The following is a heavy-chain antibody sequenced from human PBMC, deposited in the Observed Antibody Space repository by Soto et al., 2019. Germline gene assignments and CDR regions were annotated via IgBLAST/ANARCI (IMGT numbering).Heavy chain of an antibody. J-gene: IGHJ4*02. Sequence: QVPLVQSGAEIKRPGSSVKISCEGSGATFNMYAIAWVRQAPGQGLEWMGGLVPMFGSPKYARNSEGRGTITADELTSTSYLEIRSLKYEDTAMYYCARGTGRVYQLMYWGQGTLLTVST. V-gene: IGHV1-69*01. CDR2: LVPMFGSP. CDR3: ARGTGRVYQLMY. CDR1: GATFNMYA. D-gene: IGHD2-8*01.